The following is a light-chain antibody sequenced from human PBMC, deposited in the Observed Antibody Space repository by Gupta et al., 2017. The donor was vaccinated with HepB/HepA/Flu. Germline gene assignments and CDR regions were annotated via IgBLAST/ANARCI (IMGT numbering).Light chain of an antibody. Sequence: EMQMTQSTFSPSASVAYRVTITSLASQSISSYLDWYQQKPGKAPKLLIYAASSLQSGVPSRFSGSASGTDFTLTISMLHPEDFATYCFQQSHSTPSTFGPGTKVDIK. CDR2: AAS. CDR1: QSISSY. V-gene: IGKV1-39*01. CDR3: QQSHSTPST. J-gene: IGKJ1*01.